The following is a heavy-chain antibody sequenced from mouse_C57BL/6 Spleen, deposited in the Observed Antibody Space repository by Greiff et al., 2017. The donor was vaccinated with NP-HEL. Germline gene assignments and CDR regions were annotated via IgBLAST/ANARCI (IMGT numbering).Heavy chain of an antibody. CDR2: ISSGSSTI. Sequence: EVLLVESGGGLVKPGGSLKLSCAASGFTFSDYGMHWVRQAPETGLEWVAYISSGSSTIYYADTVKGRFTISRDNDKNTLFLKMTSLRSEDTAMYYYANYYGSSSYAMDYWGQGTSVTVSS. D-gene: IGHD1-1*01. V-gene: IGHV5-17*01. CDR3: ANYYGSSSYAMDY. J-gene: IGHJ4*01. CDR1: GFTFSDYG.